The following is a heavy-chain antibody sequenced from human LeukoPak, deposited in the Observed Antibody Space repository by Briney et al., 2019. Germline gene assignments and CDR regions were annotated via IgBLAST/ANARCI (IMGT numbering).Heavy chain of an antibody. V-gene: IGHV1-69*05. D-gene: IGHD2-15*01. Sequence: SVKVSCKAPGDTFSNYAISWVRQAPGQGLEWMGGIIPIFGTGKYAPKFEGRVTLTTDDSTNTVYMELHRLTSDDVAVYYCAREGARGFCSGGSCYSGFDHWGQGTLVTVS. CDR2: IIPIFGTG. CDR3: AREGARGFCSGGSCYSGFDH. J-gene: IGHJ4*02. CDR1: GDTFSNYA.